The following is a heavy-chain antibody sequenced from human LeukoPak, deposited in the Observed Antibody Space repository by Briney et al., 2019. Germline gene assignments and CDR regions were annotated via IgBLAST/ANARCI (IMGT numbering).Heavy chain of an antibody. Sequence: SVKVSCKAPGGTFSSYAISWVRQAPGQGLEWMGGIIPIFGTANYAQKFQGRVTITADESTSTAYMELSSLRSEDTAVYYCAREKFTMVRGVITYNWFDPWGQGTLVTVSS. CDR3: AREKFTMVRGVITYNWFDP. V-gene: IGHV1-69*13. CDR1: GGTFSSYA. D-gene: IGHD3-10*01. CDR2: IIPIFGTA. J-gene: IGHJ5*02.